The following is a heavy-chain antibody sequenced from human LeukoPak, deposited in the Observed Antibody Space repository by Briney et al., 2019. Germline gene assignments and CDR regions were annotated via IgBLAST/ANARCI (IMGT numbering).Heavy chain of an antibody. CDR1: GGSTSGGNYY. CDR2: ISSSGNT. J-gene: IGHJ6*02. V-gene: IGHV4-39*02. Sequence: SETLSLTCIVSGGSTSGGNYYWGWIRRPPGKGLEWIGGISSSGNTYYNPSLKSRITISIDTSKNHFSLKLSSVTAADTAVYYCASAVVVPAAPDRPAKYGMDVWGQGTTVTVSS. CDR3: ASAVVVPAAPDRPAKYGMDV. D-gene: IGHD2-2*01.